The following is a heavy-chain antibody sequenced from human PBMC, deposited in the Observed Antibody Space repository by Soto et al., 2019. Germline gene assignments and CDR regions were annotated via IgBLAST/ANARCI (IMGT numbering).Heavy chain of an antibody. D-gene: IGHD5-12*01. CDR2: TYFRSKWYN. V-gene: IGHV6-1*01. Sequence: SQTLSLTCAITGDSVSSNSAGWSWVRQSPSRGLEWLGRTYFRSKWYNDYAVSVKSRIIINPDTSNNQFSLQLNSVTPEDTAVYFCAKGDNLGPKTGYAFDPWGQGIMVTV. CDR3: AKGDNLGPKTGYAFDP. J-gene: IGHJ5*02. CDR1: GDSVSSNSAG.